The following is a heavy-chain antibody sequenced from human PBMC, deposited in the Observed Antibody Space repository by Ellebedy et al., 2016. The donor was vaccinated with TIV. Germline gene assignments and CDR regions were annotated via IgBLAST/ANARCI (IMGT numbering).Heavy chain of an antibody. D-gene: IGHD1-14*01. CDR3: ARVDRVSHAMDV. CDR2: ISISGTTL. CDR1: GFTLSNSG. V-gene: IGHV3-48*01. Sequence: GGSLRLSXAASGFTLSNSGMTWVRQAPGKGLEWVSYISISGTTLYYADPVRGRFTISRDNAKNSLYLRMNSLRADDTAMYYCARVDRVSHAMDVWGQGTPVTVPS. J-gene: IGHJ6*02.